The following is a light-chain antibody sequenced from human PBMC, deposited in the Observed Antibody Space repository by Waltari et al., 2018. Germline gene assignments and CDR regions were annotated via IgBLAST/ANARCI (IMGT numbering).Light chain of an antibody. CDR1: QDIRTW. V-gene: IGKV1-12*01. Sequence: DIQMTQSPSSVSASRGDRVNMTCRSSQDIRTWLAWYQQKPGRAPKLLVYSASSLVFGVPSRFSGSGSGTDFTLTINSVQPEDFGTYYCQQANSFPHTYGQGTNLE. CDR2: SAS. CDR3: QQANSFPHT. J-gene: IGKJ2*01.